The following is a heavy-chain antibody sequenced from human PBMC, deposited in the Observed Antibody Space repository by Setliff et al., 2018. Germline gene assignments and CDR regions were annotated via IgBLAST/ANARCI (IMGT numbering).Heavy chain of an antibody. CDR3: ARADYSSSLHYFDC. Sequence: ASVKVSCKASGYTFTNYGVTWVRQAPGQGLEWMGWIGAYNGNTYNAHKFQGRVTMTSDTSTNTGYMELRSLRTDDTAFYYCARADYSSSLHYFDCWGQGTLVTVS. CDR2: IGAYNGNT. V-gene: IGHV1-18*01. CDR1: GYTFTNYG. J-gene: IGHJ4*02. D-gene: IGHD6-13*01.